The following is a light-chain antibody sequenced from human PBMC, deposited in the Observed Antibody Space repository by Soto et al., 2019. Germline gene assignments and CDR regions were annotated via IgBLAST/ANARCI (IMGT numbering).Light chain of an antibody. Sequence: EVVLTQSPDTLSLSPGERATLSCRASQTISSNYVAWYQQKPGQAPRLLIYDTSNRATGIPARFSGSGSGTDFTLTISRLEPEDFALYYCQQYATSPLTFGGGTKVDIK. V-gene: IGKV3-20*01. CDR1: QTISSNY. CDR3: QQYATSPLT. CDR2: DTS. J-gene: IGKJ4*01.